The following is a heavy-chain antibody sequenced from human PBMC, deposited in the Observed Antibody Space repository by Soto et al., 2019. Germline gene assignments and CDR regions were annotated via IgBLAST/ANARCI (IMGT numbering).Heavy chain of an antibody. J-gene: IGHJ5*02. V-gene: IGHV4-31*03. Sequence: LSLTCTVSGDSISGGASFWSWIRQPPGKGLEWIANVYYSGSSYYNPSLKSRLTISVDTTKNQFSLQLKSMTAADTAVYYCAKLSCTSSTCYFPGWFDPWGQGTLVTVSS. CDR2: VYYSGSS. D-gene: IGHD2-2*01. CDR3: AKLSCTSSTCYFPGWFDP. CDR1: GDSISGGASF.